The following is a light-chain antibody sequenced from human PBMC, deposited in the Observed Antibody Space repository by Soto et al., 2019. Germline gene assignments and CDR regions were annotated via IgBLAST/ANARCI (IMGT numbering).Light chain of an antibody. V-gene: IGKV1-5*03. CDR3: QQYSSNWT. Sequence: DVQINQSPHSLSASLGYIFTITFRSSQSISRWLGWYQKKPGKAPKLLIYKASSLESGVPPRFSGSGSGTEFTLTSSRLQPDYCATYYCQQYSSNWTFGQGSKVEI. J-gene: IGKJ1*01. CDR2: KAS. CDR1: QSISRW.